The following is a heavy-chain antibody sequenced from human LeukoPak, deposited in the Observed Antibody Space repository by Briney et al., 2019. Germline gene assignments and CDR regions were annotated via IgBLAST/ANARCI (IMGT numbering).Heavy chain of an antibody. CDR2: ISSSSSTI. V-gene: IGHV3-48*01. Sequence: TGGSPRLSCAASGFTFSSYSMNWVRQAPGKGLEWVSYISSSSSTIYYADSVKGRFTISRDNAKNSLYLQMNSLRAEDTAVYYCARGPKIAAASGVDYWGQGTLVTVSS. CDR1: GFTFSSYS. CDR3: ARGPKIAAASGVDY. D-gene: IGHD6-13*01. J-gene: IGHJ4*02.